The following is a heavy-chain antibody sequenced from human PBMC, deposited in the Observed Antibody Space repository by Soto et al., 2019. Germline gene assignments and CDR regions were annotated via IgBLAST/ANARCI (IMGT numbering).Heavy chain of an antibody. V-gene: IGHV1-69*13. Sequence: SSVKFSCKASGVTFSRQDMSWVRQAPGQWLEWMGGIIPIFGTPQYAEKFQDRVTITADESTSTAYMELSSLTSEDTAVYYCATNEGRDGYSFDYWGQGTLVTVSS. CDR3: ATNEGRDGYSFDY. D-gene: IGHD5-12*01. CDR1: GVTFSRQD. CDR2: IIPIFGTP. J-gene: IGHJ4*02.